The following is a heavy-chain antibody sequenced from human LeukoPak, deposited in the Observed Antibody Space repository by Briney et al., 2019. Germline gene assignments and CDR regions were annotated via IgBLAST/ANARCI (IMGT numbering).Heavy chain of an antibody. J-gene: IGHJ4*02. CDR1: GFTFSSYG. CDR3: AKDPKSIAARPSLFDY. CDR2: IRYDGSNK. Sequence: GGSLRLSCAASGFTFSSYGMHWVRQAPGKGLEWVAFIRYDGSNKYYADSVKGRFTISRDNSKNTLYLQMNSLRAEDTAVYYCAKDPKSIAARPSLFDYWGQATLVTVSS. V-gene: IGHV3-30*02. D-gene: IGHD6-6*01.